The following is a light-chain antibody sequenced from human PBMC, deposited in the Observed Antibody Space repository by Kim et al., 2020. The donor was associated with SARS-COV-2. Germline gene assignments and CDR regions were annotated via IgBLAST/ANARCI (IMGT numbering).Light chain of an antibody. CDR1: QDIRIY. V-gene: IGKV1-33*01. Sequence: SASIGDRVTVTSHASQDIRIYLNWYQQKPGKAPNLLIYDASNLETGVPSRLSGSGSGTDFTFTISILQPEDIATYYCQQYDIPPYTFGQGTKLEIK. J-gene: IGKJ2*01. CDR2: DAS. CDR3: QQYDIPPYT.